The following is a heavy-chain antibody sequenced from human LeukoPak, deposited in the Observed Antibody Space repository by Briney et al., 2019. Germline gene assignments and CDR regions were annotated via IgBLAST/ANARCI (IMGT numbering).Heavy chain of an antibody. CDR2: ISSSGSTI. CDR1: GFTFSDYY. J-gene: IGHJ4*02. CDR3: ARALSYHDSSGYYYDY. V-gene: IGHV3-11*04. D-gene: IGHD3-22*01. Sequence: GESLKISCAASGFTFSDYYMSWIRQAPGKGLEWVSYISSSGSTIYYADSVKGRFTISRDNAKNSLYLQMNSLRAEDTAVYYCARALSYHDSSGYYYDYWGQGTLVTVSS.